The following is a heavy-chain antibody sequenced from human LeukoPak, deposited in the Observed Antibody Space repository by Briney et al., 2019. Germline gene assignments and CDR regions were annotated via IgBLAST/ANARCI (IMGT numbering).Heavy chain of an antibody. Sequence: ASVKVSCKASGYTFTSYDINWVRQATGQGLEWMGWMNPNSGNTGYAQKFQGRVTMTRNTSISTAYMELSSLRSEDTAVYYCARGGRIAAAGKLGWFDPWGQGTLVTVSS. J-gene: IGHJ5*02. V-gene: IGHV1-8*01. D-gene: IGHD6-13*01. CDR3: ARGGRIAAAGKLGWFDP. CDR2: MNPNSGNT. CDR1: GYTFTSYD.